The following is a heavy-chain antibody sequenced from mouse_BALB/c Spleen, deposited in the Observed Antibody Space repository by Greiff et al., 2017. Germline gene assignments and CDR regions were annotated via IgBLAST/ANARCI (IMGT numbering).Heavy chain of an antibody. J-gene: IGHJ2*01. CDR2: INPGSGGT. D-gene: IGHD4-1*02. CDR3: ARLQLGFDY. CDR1: GYAFTNYL. V-gene: IGHV1-54*02. Sequence: QVQLQQSGAELVRPGTSVKVSCKASGYAFTNYLIEWVKQRPGQGLEWIGVINPGSGGTNYNQKFKDKATLNVDKSSNTAYMQLSSLTSEDSAVYYCARLQLGFDYWGQGTTLTVSS.